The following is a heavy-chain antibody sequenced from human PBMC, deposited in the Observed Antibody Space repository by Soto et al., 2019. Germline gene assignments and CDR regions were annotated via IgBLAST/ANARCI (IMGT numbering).Heavy chain of an antibody. CDR3: ARDFRVLEWKGYWFDP. CDR2: IIPIFGTA. CDR1: GGTFSSYA. D-gene: IGHD3-3*01. J-gene: IGHJ5*02. V-gene: IGHV1-69*01. Sequence: QVQLVQSGAEVKKPGSSVKVSCKASGGTFSSYAISWVRQAPGQGLEWMGGIIPIFGTANYAQKFQGRVTITADEATSTAYMELSSLRSEDTAVYYCARDFRVLEWKGYWFDPWGQGTLVTVSS.